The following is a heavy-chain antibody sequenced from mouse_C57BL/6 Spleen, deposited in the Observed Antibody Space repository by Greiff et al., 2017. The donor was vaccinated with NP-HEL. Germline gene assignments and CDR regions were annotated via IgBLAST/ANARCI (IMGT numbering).Heavy chain of an antibody. CDR1: GYAFSSSW. J-gene: IGHJ3*01. CDR3: ARSGDEGFAY. D-gene: IGHD3-3*01. Sequence: QVQLKQSGPELVKPGASVKISCKASGYAFSSSWMNWVKQRPGKGLEWIGRIYPGDGDTNYNGKFKGKATLTEDKSSSTAYMQLSSLTSEDSAVYFCARSGDEGFAYWGQGTLVTVSA. V-gene: IGHV1-82*01. CDR2: IYPGDGDT.